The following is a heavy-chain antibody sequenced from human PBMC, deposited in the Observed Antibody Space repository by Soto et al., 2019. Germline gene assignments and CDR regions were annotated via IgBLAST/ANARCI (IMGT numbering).Heavy chain of an antibody. CDR2: IKNKANSYIT. CDR3: TRAPSHYRSGSDH. J-gene: IGHJ5*02. V-gene: IGHV3-72*01. Sequence: GGSLRLSCAASGFTFSDPYLDWVRQSPGKGLEWVGRIKNKANSYITEYAASVKGRFSISRDDSKNSLYLQMNRLKSEDTAVYYCTRAPSHYRSGSDHWGQGTLVTVSS. CDR1: GFTFSDPY. D-gene: IGHD3-10*01.